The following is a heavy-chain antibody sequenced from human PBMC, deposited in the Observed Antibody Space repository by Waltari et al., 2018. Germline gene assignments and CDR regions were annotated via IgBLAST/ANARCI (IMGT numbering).Heavy chain of an antibody. CDR3: TRGARPRAFDF. J-gene: IGHJ3*01. CDR2: IRGKAFGGTT. CDR1: GFTCGDYA. V-gene: IGHV3-49*04. D-gene: IGHD6-6*01. Sequence: EVQVVDSGGALVQPGRCLRLSCITAGFTCGDYAMIWVRQVPGKGLEWVGFIRGKAFGGTTEYAASVKGRFTISRDDSRTIAYLQMNYLKTDDTAVYFCTRGARPRAFDFWGQGTLVTVSS.